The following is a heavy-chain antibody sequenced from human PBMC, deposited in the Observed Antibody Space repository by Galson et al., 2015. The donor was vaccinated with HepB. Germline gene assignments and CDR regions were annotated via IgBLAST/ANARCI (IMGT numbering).Heavy chain of an antibody. J-gene: IGHJ4*02. CDR3: AKARYYYESSGDVRSPFFDY. Sequence: SLRLSCAASGFTFSSYAMSWVRQAPGKGLEWVSGISRSGGSTYYADSVKGRFTISRDNSKNTLYLQMNSLRAEDTAIYYCAKARYYYESSGDVRSPFFDYWGQGTLVTVSS. D-gene: IGHD3-22*01. CDR1: GFTFSSYA. V-gene: IGHV3-23*01. CDR2: ISRSGGST.